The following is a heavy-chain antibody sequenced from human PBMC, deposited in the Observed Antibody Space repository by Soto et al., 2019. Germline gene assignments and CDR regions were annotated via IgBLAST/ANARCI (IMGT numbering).Heavy chain of an antibody. D-gene: IGHD6-19*01. V-gene: IGHV3-33*01. J-gene: IGHJ4*02. Sequence: QVQLVESGGGVVQPGRSLRLSCAASGFTFSSYGMHWVRQAPGKGLEWVAVIWYDGSSKYYVDSVKGRFTISRDNSKNRLYLQMNSLRADDTAVYFCAREGSGGWYLANWGRGTLVTVSS. CDR1: GFTFSSYG. CDR3: AREGSGGWYLAN. CDR2: IWYDGSSK.